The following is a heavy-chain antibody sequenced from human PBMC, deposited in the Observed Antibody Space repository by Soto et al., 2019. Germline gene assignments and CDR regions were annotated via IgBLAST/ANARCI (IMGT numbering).Heavy chain of an antibody. V-gene: IGHV6-1*01. CDR1: GDSVSSDITS. D-gene: IGHD3-10*01. CDR2: TYYRSKWFH. Sequence: SQTLSLTCVISGDSVSSDITSWNWIRQSPSRGLEWLGRTYYRSKWFHDYAASVKSRITINPKTCKNQFSLDLNSMPPEDTAVYYCARGNALDVWGQGTVVTVSS. J-gene: IGHJ3*01. CDR3: ARGNALDV.